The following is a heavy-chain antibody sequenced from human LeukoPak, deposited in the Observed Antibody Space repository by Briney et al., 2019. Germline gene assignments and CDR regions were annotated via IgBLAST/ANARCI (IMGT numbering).Heavy chain of an antibody. V-gene: IGHV4-59*08. D-gene: IGHD2-15*01. CDR1: GGSISSYY. J-gene: IGHJ4*02. CDR3: ARGPLDHIVVVVAASKYYFDY. CDR2: IYYSGST. Sequence: PSETLSLTCTVSGGSISSYYWSWIRQPPGKGLEWIGYIYYSGSTNYNPSLKSRVTISVDTSKNQFSLKLSSVTAADTAVYYCARGPLDHIVVVVAASKYYFDYWGQGTLVTVSS.